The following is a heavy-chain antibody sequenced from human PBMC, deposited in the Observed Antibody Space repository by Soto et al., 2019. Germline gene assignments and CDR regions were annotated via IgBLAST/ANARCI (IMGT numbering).Heavy chain of an antibody. Sequence: PVGSLRLSCAASGFTFSSYGMHWVRQAPGKGLEWVAVIWYDGSNKYYADSVKGRFTISRDNSKNTLYLQMNSLRAEDTAVYYCARYSPENAFDIWGQGTMVTVSS. CDR2: IWYDGSNK. CDR3: ARYSPENAFDI. D-gene: IGHD6-13*01. V-gene: IGHV3-33*01. J-gene: IGHJ3*02. CDR1: GFTFSSYG.